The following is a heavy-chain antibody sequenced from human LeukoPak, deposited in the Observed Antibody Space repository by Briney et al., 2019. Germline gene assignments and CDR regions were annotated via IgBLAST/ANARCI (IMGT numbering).Heavy chain of an antibody. V-gene: IGHV1-69*13. CDR1: GGTFSSYA. CDR3: ARYGFLEASRARGYYYGMDV. D-gene: IGHD3-3*01. CDR2: IIPIFGTA. Sequence: SVKVSCKASGGTFSSYAISWVRQAPGQGLEWMGGIIPIFGTANYAQKFQGRVTITADESTSTAYMELSSLRSEDTAVYYCARYGFLEASRARGYYYGMDVWGQGTTVTVSS. J-gene: IGHJ6*02.